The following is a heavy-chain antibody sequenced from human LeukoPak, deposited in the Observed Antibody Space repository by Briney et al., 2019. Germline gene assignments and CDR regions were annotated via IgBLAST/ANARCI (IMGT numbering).Heavy chain of an antibody. CDR3: ARVAHQWLVLPYFDY. Sequence: ASVKVSCKVSGNSLSELSIQWVRQAPGKGLECMGGFDPEEAKMVYAQNFQGRVTMTEDTSTQTAYMELSSLTLDDTAVYFCARVAHQWLVLPYFDYWGQGTLVTVSS. CDR1: GNSLSELS. V-gene: IGHV1-24*01. J-gene: IGHJ4*02. D-gene: IGHD6-19*01. CDR2: FDPEEAKM.